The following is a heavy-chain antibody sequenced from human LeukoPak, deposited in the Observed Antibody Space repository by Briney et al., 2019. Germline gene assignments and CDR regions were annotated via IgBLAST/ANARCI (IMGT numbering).Heavy chain of an antibody. CDR1: GGPISSGSYY. CDR2: IYTSGST. Sequence: SETLSLTCTVSGGPISSGSYYWSWIRQPAGKGLEWIGRIYTSGSTNYNPSLKSRVTISVDTSKNQFSLKLSSVTAADTAVYYCASHKGGFGDWGQGTLVTVSS. V-gene: IGHV4-61*02. J-gene: IGHJ4*02. CDR3: ASHKGGFGD. D-gene: IGHD3-10*01.